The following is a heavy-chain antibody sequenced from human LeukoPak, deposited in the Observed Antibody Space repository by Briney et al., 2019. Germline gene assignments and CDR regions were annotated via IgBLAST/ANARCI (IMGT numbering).Heavy chain of an antibody. CDR1: GYIFTSYG. J-gene: IGHJ4*02. CDR3: ARDSVSMITFGGVIPRPFDY. Sequence: GASVKASCKASGYIFTSYGISWVRQAPGQGLEWMGWISAYNGNTNYAQKLQGRVTMTTDTSTSTAYMELRSLRSDDTAVYYCARDSVSMITFGGVIPRPFDYWGQGTLVTVSS. V-gene: IGHV1-18*01. D-gene: IGHD3-16*02. CDR2: ISAYNGNT.